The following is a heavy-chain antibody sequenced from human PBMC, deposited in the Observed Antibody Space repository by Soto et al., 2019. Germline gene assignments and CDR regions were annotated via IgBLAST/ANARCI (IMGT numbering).Heavy chain of an antibody. CDR2: IYSGGST. J-gene: IGHJ3*02. V-gene: IGHV3-66*01. D-gene: IGHD1-1*01. CDR1: GFTVSSNY. CDR3: ARVRPLTGYNWRLDAFDI. Sequence: QLGGSLRLSCAASGFTVSSNYMSWVRQAPGKGLEWVSVIYSGGSTYYADSVKGRFTISRDNSKNTLYLQMNSLRAEDTAVYYCARVRPLTGYNWRLDAFDIWGQGTMVTVSS.